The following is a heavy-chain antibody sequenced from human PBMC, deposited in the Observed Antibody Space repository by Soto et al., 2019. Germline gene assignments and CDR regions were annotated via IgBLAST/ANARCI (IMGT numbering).Heavy chain of an antibody. D-gene: IGHD3-22*01. CDR3: ARALAYYYDSSESDAFDI. V-gene: IGHV1-2*02. CDR1: GYTFTGYY. CDR2: INPNSGGT. Sequence: GASVKVSCKASGYTFTGYYMHWVRQAPGQGLEWMGWINPNSGGTNYAQKFQGRVTMTRDTSISTAYMELSRLRPDDTAVYYCARALAYYYDSSESDAFDIWGQGTMVTVSS. J-gene: IGHJ3*02.